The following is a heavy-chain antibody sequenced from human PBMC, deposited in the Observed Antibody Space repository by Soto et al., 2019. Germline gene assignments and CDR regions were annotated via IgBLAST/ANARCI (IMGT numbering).Heavy chain of an antibody. CDR1: GGTFSSYA. CDR2: IIPIFGTA. D-gene: IGHD6-13*01. V-gene: IGHV1-69*13. CDR3: ARAIYSSSWYRRIYYYYGMDV. J-gene: IGHJ6*02. Sequence: EASVKVSCKASGGTFSSYAISWVRQAPGQGLEWMGGIIPIFGTANYAQKFQGRVTITADESTSTAYMELSSLRSEDTAVYYCARAIYSSSWYRRIYYYYGMDVWGQGTTVTVSS.